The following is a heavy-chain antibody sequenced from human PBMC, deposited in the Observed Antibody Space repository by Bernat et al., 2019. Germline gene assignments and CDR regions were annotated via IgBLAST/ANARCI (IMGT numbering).Heavy chain of an antibody. J-gene: IGHJ5*02. CDR3: ARGYYDILTGYYTTPYNWFDP. Sequence: EVQLVESGGGLVKPGGSLRLSCAASGFTFSSYSMDWVRQAPGRGLEWISYISTSSSYVYYADSVKGRFTISRDNAKNSVYLQMNSLRAEDTAVYYCARGYYDILTGYYTTPYNWFDPWGQGTLVTVSS. D-gene: IGHD3-9*01. V-gene: IGHV3-21*05. CDR1: GFTFSSYS. CDR2: ISTSSSYV.